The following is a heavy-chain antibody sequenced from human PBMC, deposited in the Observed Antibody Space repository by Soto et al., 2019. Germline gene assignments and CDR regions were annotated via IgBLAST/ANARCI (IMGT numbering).Heavy chain of an antibody. D-gene: IGHD3-9*01. CDR3: ARGARVARYFDWFTTPGLDY. CDR1: GFTFSSYA. V-gene: IGHV3-30-3*01. J-gene: IGHJ4*02. Sequence: QVQLVESGGGVVQPGRSLRLSCAASGFTFSSYAMHWVRQAPGKGLEWVAVISYDGSNKYYADSVKGRFTISRDNSTNTLYLQMNSRRAEDTAVYYCARGARVARYFDWFTTPGLDYWGQGTLVTVSS. CDR2: ISYDGSNK.